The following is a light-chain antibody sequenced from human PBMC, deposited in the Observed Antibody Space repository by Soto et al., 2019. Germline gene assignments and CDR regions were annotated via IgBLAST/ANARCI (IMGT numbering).Light chain of an antibody. Sequence: DIQMTQSPSTLSASVGDRVTITCRASQSISSWLAWYQQKPGKAPKLLIYDASSLESGVPSRFSGSGSGTEFTLTISSLQPDDFATYYCQQYKSYSWTFGQGTKVDNK. V-gene: IGKV1-5*01. CDR1: QSISSW. J-gene: IGKJ1*01. CDR2: DAS. CDR3: QQYKSYSWT.